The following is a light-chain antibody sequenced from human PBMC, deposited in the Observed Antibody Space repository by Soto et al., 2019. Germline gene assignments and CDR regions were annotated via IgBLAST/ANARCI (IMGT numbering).Light chain of an antibody. Sequence: EIVLTQSPVTLSLSPGERATLSCRASQSARSYLAWYQQKPGQAPRLLIYDVSNRATGIPARFSGSGSETDFSLTISSLEPEDFAVYYCQQRSSWPLTFGGGTKVDIK. CDR1: QSARSY. CDR2: DVS. CDR3: QQRSSWPLT. J-gene: IGKJ4*01. V-gene: IGKV3-11*01.